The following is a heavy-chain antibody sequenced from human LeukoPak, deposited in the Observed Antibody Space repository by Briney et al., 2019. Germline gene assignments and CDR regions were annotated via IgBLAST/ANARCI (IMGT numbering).Heavy chain of an antibody. J-gene: IGHJ5*02. CDR1: GGSISSYY. V-gene: IGHV4-59*01. Sequence: PSETLSLTCTVSGGSISSYYWSWIRQPPGKGLEWIGYIYYSGSTNYNPSLKSRVTISVDTSKNQFSLKLSSVTAADTAVYYCARGGSSWYDNWFDPWGQGTLVTVSS. CDR3: ARGGSSWYDNWFDP. CDR2: IYYSGST. D-gene: IGHD6-13*01.